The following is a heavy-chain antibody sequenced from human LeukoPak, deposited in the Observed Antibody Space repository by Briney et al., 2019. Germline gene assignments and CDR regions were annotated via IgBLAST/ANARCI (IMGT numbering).Heavy chain of an antibody. V-gene: IGHV1-69*04. CDR3: ARDPEFVVNKGTDY. J-gene: IGHJ4*02. CDR2: IIPILGIA. CDR1: GGTFSSYA. D-gene: IGHD3-22*01. Sequence: GASVKVSCKASGGTFSSYAISWVRQAPGQGLEWMGRIIPILGIANYAQKFQGRVTITADKSTSTAYMELSSLRSEGTAVYYCARDPEFVVNKGTDYWGQGTLVTVSS.